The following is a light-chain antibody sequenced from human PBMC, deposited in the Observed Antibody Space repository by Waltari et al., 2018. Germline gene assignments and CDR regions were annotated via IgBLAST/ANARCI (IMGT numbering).Light chain of an antibody. J-gene: IGKJ5*01. CDR1: QSVSSN. V-gene: IGKV3-15*01. Sequence: EIVMTQLPATLSVSPGERATLSCRASQSVSSNLAWYQQKPGQAPRLLIYGASTRATGIPARFSGSGSGTEFTLTISSLQSEDFAIYYCQQYNNWPFFGQGTRLEIK. CDR3: QQYNNWPF. CDR2: GAS.